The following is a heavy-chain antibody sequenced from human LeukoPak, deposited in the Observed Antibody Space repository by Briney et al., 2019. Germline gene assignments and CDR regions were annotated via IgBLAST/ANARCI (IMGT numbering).Heavy chain of an antibody. Sequence: GGSLRLSCVASGRTFSTLVMHWGRQAPGKGREVVAFIGPDGSDKYYTDTVKGRFTTSRDNSKNTLYLQMNSLRAEDTAVYYCTPGPHGATFDYWGQGTLVTVSS. D-gene: IGHD1-1*01. CDR3: TPGPHGATFDY. V-gene: IGHV3-30*02. CDR2: IGPDGSDK. J-gene: IGHJ4*02. CDR1: GRTFSTLV.